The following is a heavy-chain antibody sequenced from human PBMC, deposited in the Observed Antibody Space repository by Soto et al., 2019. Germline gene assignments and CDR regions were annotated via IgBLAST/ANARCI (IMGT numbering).Heavy chain of an antibody. J-gene: IGHJ4*02. CDR3: AKGGKREPIFS. CDR2: ISGSGGST. Sequence: EVQLLESGGGLVQPGGSLRLSCAASGFTSGFTFSSYAMTWVRQAPGKGLEWVSAISGSGGSTYYADSVKGRFTISRDNSKNTLFLQMNSLGAEDTAVYYCAKGGKREPIFSWGQGTLVTVSS. CDR1: GFTFSSYA. V-gene: IGHV3-23*01. D-gene: IGHD3-9*01.